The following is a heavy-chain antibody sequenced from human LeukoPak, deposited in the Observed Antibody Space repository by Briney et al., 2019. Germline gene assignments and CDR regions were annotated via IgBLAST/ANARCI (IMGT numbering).Heavy chain of an antibody. Sequence: GASVKVSCKASGYTFTSYDINWVRQATGQGLEWMGWMNPNSGNTGYAQKFQGRVTMTRNTSISTAYMELSSLRSEDTAAYYCARGFRILIAAALGYWGQGTLVTVSS. CDR2: MNPNSGNT. D-gene: IGHD6-13*01. J-gene: IGHJ4*02. CDR3: ARGFRILIAAALGY. V-gene: IGHV1-8*01. CDR1: GYTFTSYD.